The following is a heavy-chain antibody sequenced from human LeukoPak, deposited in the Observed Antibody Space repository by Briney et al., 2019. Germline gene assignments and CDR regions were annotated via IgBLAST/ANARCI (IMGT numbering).Heavy chain of an antibody. CDR1: GVPISSLY. CDR3: ARRYCSSTSCPPDYYYMDV. Sequence: SETPSLTRCVSGVPISSLYWRWLPPPPGKGLEGSGYIYYSGSTNYNPSLRSRVTISVDTSKNQFSLKLSSVTAADTAVYYCARRYCSSTSCPPDYYYMDVWGKGTTVTVSS. J-gene: IGHJ6*03. D-gene: IGHD2-2*01. CDR2: IYYSGST. V-gene: IGHV4-59*08.